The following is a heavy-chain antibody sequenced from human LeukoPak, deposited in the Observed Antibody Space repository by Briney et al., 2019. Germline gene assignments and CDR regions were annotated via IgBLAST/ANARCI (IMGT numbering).Heavy chain of an antibody. CDR2: IYSSGST. D-gene: IGHD6-19*01. CDR1: GYSINSGFY. J-gene: IGHJ6*02. CDR3: ARGILDIAVAGMRVDYYHYGMDV. Sequence: PSETLSLTYTVSGYSINSGFYWGWIRQPPGKGLEWIGSIYSSGSTFYNPSLKSRVTISVDTSKNHFSLKLSSVTAADTAVYYCARGILDIAVAGMRVDYYHYGMDVWGQGTTVTVSS. V-gene: IGHV4-38-2*02.